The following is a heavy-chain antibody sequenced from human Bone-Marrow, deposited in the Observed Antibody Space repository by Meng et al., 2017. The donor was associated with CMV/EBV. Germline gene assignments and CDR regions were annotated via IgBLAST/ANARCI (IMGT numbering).Heavy chain of an antibody. Sequence: SVKVSCKASGGTFSSYAISWVRQAPGQGLEWVGGINPILCIANYAQKFQGRVTITADKSTSKAYMELSSLRSEDTAVYYCARDRGSTSLNHYFDYWGQGTLVTVSS. V-gene: IGHV1-69*10. J-gene: IGHJ4*02. CDR3: ARDRGSTSLNHYFDY. CDR2: INPILCIA. D-gene: IGHD2-2*01. CDR1: GGTFSSYA.